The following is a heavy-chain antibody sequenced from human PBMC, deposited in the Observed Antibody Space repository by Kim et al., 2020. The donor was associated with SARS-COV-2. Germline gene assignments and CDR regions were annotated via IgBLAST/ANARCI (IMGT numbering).Heavy chain of an antibody. CDR2: ISGSGGST. Sequence: GGSLRLSCAASGFTFNNYAMTWVRQGPGKGLEWVSTISGSGGSTNYADSVEGRFVVSRDNSKKILYLQMSSLRAEDTAIYYCAKILSGSGTYYTGGGLDVWGQGTTVTVSS. CDR3: AKILSGSGTYYTGGGLDV. D-gene: IGHD3-10*01. V-gene: IGHV3-23*01. J-gene: IGHJ6*02. CDR1: GFTFNNYA.